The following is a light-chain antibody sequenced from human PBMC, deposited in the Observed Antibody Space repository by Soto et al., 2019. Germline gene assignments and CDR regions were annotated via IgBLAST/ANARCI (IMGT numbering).Light chain of an antibody. J-gene: IGLJ3*02. CDR3: MLSVGTGVWV. CDR1: SGSVSTSYY. CDR2: NIE. V-gene: IGLV8-61*01. Sequence: QAVVTQEPSFSVSPGGTVILTCGLTSGSVSTSYYPSWYQQTPGQPPRTLILNIESRPSGVPERFSGTIIGRRAALTITGAQSEDESDYYCMLSVGTGVWVFGGGTKVTVL.